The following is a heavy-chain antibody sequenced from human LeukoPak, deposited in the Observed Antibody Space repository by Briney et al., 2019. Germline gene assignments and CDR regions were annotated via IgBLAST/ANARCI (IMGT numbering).Heavy chain of an antibody. CDR3: AREEYGEYYFDY. J-gene: IGHJ4*02. Sequence: PGRSLRLSCGASGFTFRNHAMHWVRQAPGKGLEWVAVISYDGSKKYYADSVKGRFTISRDNSKNTLYLQTNSLRTEDTAIHYCAREEYGEYYFDYWGQGTLVTVS. D-gene: IGHD3-10*01. CDR1: GFTFRNHA. CDR2: ISYDGSKK. V-gene: IGHV3-30-3*01.